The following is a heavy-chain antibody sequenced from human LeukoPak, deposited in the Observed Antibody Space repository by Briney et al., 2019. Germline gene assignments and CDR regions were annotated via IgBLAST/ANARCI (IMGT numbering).Heavy chain of an antibody. D-gene: IGHD1-26*01. CDR1: GFTFSSYA. J-gene: IGHJ4*02. CDR2: IGSNGVST. V-gene: IGHV3-64D*08. Sequence: GGSLRLSCSGSGFTFSSYAMHWVRQAPGKGLQSVSAIGSNGVSTYYADSVKDRFAISRDNSKNTLFLQMSSLRTEDTAVYFCVRAFTGYYFLDSWGQGTLSLSPQ. CDR3: VRAFTGYYFLDS.